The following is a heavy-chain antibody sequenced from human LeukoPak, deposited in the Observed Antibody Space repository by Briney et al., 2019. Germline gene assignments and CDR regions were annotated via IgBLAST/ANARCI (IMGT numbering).Heavy chain of an antibody. CDR3: ARESIAVAGAPDDY. V-gene: IGHV3-48*03. Sequence: GGSLRLSCAASGFTFSSYEMNWVRQAPGKGLEWVSYISSGSTIYDADSVKGRFTISRYNAKNSLYLQRNSLRAEDTDVYYCARESIAVAGAPDDYWDQGTLVTVSS. CDR2: ISSGSTI. J-gene: IGHJ4*02. CDR1: GFTFSSYE. D-gene: IGHD6-19*01.